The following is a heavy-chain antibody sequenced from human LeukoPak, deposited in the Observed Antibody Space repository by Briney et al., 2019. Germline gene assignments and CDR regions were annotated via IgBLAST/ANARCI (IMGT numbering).Heavy chain of an antibody. V-gene: IGHV1-18*01. CDR2: ISAYNGNT. CDR1: GYTFTSYG. Sequence: ASVKVSCKASGYTFTSYGISWVRQAPGQGLEWMGWISAYNGNTNYAQKLQGRVTMTTDTSTSTAYMELRSLRSDDTAAYYCAREVTGCYEMCYYYGMDVWGQGTTVTVSS. CDR3: AREVTGCYEMCYYYGMDV. J-gene: IGHJ6*02. D-gene: IGHD2-2*01.